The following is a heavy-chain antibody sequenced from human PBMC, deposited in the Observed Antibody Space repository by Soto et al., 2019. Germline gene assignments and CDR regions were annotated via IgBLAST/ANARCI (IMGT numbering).Heavy chain of an antibody. CDR3: ARDRTAGAAWCDY. CDR1: GFTFSSYA. J-gene: IGHJ4*02. V-gene: IGHV3-30-3*01. D-gene: IGHD2-8*02. CDR2: ISYDGSNK. Sequence: QVQLVESRGGVVQPGRSLRLSCVASGFTFSSYAMHWVRQAPGRGLEWVAIISYDGSNKYYADSVKGRFTISRDNSKNTLYLQMNSLRAEDTAVYYCARDRTAGAAWCDYWGQGTLVTVSS.